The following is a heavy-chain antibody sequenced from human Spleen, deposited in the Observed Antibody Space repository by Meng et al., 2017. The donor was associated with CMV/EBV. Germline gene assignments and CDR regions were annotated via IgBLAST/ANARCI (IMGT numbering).Heavy chain of an antibody. J-gene: IGHJ5*02. D-gene: IGHD2-2*01. V-gene: IGHV3-7*01. CDR2: INEDGSKK. CDR3: ARVWCSSSNCFRYSDNWFDP. CDR1: SGDW. Sequence: SGDWMTWVRQAPGKGLEWVANINEDGSKKYYVDSVKGRFTISRDNAKNLLYLEMNSLRVEDTAIYYCARVWCSSSNCFRYSDNWFDPWGQGTLVTAPQ.